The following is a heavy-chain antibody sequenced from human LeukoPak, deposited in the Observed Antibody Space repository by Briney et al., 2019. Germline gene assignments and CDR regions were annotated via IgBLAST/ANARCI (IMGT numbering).Heavy chain of an antibody. CDR2: ISYDGSDK. D-gene: IGHD6-13*01. J-gene: IGHJ4*02. V-gene: IGHV3-30*03. CDR3: ARGDQQLVDY. Sequence: GRSLRLSCVASGFTFSGYGMHWVRQAPGKGLEWVAVISYDGSDKYYADSVKGRFTISRDNSKDTLYLQMNSLRAEDTAVYYCARGDQQLVDYWGQGTLVTVSS. CDR1: GFTFSGYG.